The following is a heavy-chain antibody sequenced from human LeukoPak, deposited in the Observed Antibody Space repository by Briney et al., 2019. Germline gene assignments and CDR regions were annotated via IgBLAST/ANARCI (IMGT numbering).Heavy chain of an antibody. V-gene: IGHV4-39*01. D-gene: IGHD2-2*01. CDR3: ARQRRLCSSTTCYLDFDS. CDR2: IYYSGTT. J-gene: IGHJ5*01. Sequence: SETLSLTCTVSGGSISSSSFYWAWLRQPPGKGLEWIASIYYSGTTHHNPSLKSRVTMSVDTPKNQFSLKLSSVTAADTAVYYCARQRRLCSSTTCYLDFDSWGQGTLVTVSS. CDR1: GGSISSSSFY.